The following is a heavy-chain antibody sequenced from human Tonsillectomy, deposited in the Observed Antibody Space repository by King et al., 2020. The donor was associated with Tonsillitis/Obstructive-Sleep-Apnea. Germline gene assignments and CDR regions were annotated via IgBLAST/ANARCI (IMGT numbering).Heavy chain of an antibody. CDR3: ARSIVGATLGY. CDR2: IYYSGST. CDR1: GGSVSSGSYY. Sequence: QLQESGPGLVKPSETLSLTRTVSGGSVSSGSYYWSWIRQPPGKGLEWIGYIYYSGSTNYNPSLKSRVTISVDTSKNQFSLKLSSVTAADTAVYYCARSIVGATLGYWGQGTLVTVSS. J-gene: IGHJ4*02. V-gene: IGHV4-61*01. D-gene: IGHD1-26*01.